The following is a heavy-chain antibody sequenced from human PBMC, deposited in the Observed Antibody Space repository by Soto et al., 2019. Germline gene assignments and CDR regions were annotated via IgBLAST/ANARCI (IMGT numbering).Heavy chain of an antibody. V-gene: IGHV3-30-3*01. CDR3: ARETDTAMVAYYYYGMDV. J-gene: IGHJ6*01. CDR1: GFTFSSYA. CDR2: ISYDGSNK. D-gene: IGHD5-18*01. Sequence: QVQLVESGGGVVQPGRSLRLSCAASGFTFSSYAMHWVRQAPGKGLEWVAVISYDGSNKYYADSVKGRFTISRDNSKNTLYLQMNSLRAEDTAVYYCARETDTAMVAYYYYGMDVW.